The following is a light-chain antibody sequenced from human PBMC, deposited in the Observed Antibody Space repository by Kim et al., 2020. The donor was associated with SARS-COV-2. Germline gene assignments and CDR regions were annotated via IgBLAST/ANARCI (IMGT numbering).Light chain of an antibody. CDR3: QQANSFPRT. CDR1: DEINNW. V-gene: IGKV1-12*01. J-gene: IGKJ1*01. CDR2: AAT. Sequence: VGERVSVTCRASDEINNWLAWYQQRPVKAPRLLMFAATSLQSGVPSRFSGSASGTNFTLTITSLQPEDFATYYCQQANSFPRTFGQGTKVDIK.